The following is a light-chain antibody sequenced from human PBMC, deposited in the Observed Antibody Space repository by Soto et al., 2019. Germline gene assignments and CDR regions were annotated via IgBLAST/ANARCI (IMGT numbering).Light chain of an antibody. J-gene: IGLJ3*02. CDR3: QTWGTGFQV. V-gene: IGLV4-69*01. CDR1: RGHSSYA. CDR2: LDSDGSH. Sequence: VLTQSPSASASLGASVKLTCTLSRGHSSYAIAWHQLQPEKGPRSLMKLDSDGSHTKGDGIPDRFSGSSSGAERYLTISSLQSEDEADYYCQTWGTGFQVFGVGTKLTVL.